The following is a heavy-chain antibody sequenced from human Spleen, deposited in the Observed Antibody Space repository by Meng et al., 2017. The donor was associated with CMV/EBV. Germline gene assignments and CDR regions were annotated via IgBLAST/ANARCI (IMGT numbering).Heavy chain of an antibody. D-gene: IGHD2-21*01. CDR3: ARNNPLCGGDCYGD. CDR2: TYYRSKWYN. V-gene: IGHV6-1*01. CDR1: VSSNSAA. J-gene: IGHJ4*02. Sequence: VSSNSAAWNWIRQSPSRGLEWLGRTYYRSKWYNDYAVSVKSRITINPDTSKNQFSLQLNSVTPEDTAMYYCARNNPLCGGDCYGDWGQGTLVTVSS.